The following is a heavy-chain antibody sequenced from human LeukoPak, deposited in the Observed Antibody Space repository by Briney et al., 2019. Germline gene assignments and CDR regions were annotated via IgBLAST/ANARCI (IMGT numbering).Heavy chain of an antibody. CDR2: ISGSDGST. D-gene: IGHD2-2*01. V-gene: IGHV3-23*01. J-gene: IGHJ4*02. CDR3: AKVETSGGANCYALDY. CDR1: GFTFSSYA. Sequence: GGSLRLSCAASGFTFSSYAMSWVRQAPDKGLEWVSAISGSDGSTYYADSVKGRFTISRDDSQNTLYLQLNSLSAEDTAVYYCAKVETSGGANCYALDYWGQGTLVTVSS.